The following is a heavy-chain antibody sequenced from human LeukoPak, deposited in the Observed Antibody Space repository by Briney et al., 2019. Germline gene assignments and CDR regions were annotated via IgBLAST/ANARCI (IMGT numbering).Heavy chain of an antibody. V-gene: IGHV3-23*01. Sequence: GGSLRLSCAASGFTFSSYAMSWVRQAPGKGLEWVLAISGSGGSTYYADSVKGRFTISRDNSKNTLYLQMNSLRAEDTAVYYCAKGWFYGSGSYYTHFDYWGQGTLVTVSS. CDR1: GFTFSSYA. D-gene: IGHD3-10*01. J-gene: IGHJ4*02. CDR3: AKGWFYGSGSYYTHFDY. CDR2: ISGSGGST.